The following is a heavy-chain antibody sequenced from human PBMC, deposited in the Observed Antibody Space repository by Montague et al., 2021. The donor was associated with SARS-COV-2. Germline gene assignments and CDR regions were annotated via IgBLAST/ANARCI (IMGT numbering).Heavy chain of an antibody. J-gene: IGHJ4*02. CDR2: IYHSGST. Sequence: SETLSLTCAVYGGSFSGYYWSWIRQPPGKGLEWIGEIYHSGSTNYNPSLKSRVTISVDTSKNQFSLRLSSVTAADTAVYYCARDRGVQYQLQMPFYFDHWGQGTLATVSS. D-gene: IGHD2-2*01. CDR3: ARDRGVQYQLQMPFYFDH. CDR1: GGSFSGYY. V-gene: IGHV4-34*01.